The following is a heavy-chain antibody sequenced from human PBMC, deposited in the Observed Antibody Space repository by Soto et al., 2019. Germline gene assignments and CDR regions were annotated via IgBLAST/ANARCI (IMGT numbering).Heavy chain of an antibody. V-gene: IGHV3-30-3*01. CDR3: ARDRRLLEWLFYYYYYGMDV. CDR1: GFTFSSYA. Sequence: GGSLRLSCAASGFTFSSYAMHWVRQAPGKGLEWVAVISYDGSNKYYADSVKGRFTISRDNSKNTLYMQMNSLRAEDTAVYYCARDRRLLEWLFYYYYYGMDVWGPGTTVIVSS. D-gene: IGHD3-3*01. J-gene: IGHJ6*02. CDR2: ISYDGSNK.